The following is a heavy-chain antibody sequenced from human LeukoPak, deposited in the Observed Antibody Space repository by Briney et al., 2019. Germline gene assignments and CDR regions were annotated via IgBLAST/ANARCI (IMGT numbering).Heavy chain of an antibody. V-gene: IGHV4-59*01. CDR3: ARYGLGKFRNSSQN. CDR1: GASFSNNY. Sequence: SETLSLSCRVSGASFSNNYMRWIWIRQSPGRGLEWIGYIHDRGSDKYNPALESRATLSADTSKNQFSLKLNSVTAADTAVYYCARYGLGKFRNSSQNRGPRILCSVSS. CDR2: IHDRGSD. D-gene: IGHD4-23*01. J-gene: IGHJ1*01.